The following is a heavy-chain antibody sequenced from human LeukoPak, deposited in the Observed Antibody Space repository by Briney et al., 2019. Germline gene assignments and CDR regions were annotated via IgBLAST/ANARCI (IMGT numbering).Heavy chain of an antibody. CDR2: INHSGST. Sequence: SETLSLTCTVSGGPISSYYWSWIRQPPGKGLEWIGEINHSGSTNYNPSLKSRVTISVDTSKNQFSPKLSSVTAADTAVYYCASGLGGAASGFWFDPWGQGTLVTVSS. D-gene: IGHD1-26*01. J-gene: IGHJ5*02. CDR1: GGPISSYY. V-gene: IGHV4-34*01. CDR3: ASGLGGAASGFWFDP.